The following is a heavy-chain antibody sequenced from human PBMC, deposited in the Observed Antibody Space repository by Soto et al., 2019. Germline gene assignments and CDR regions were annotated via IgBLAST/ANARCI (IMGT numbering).Heavy chain of an antibody. CDR1: GFIFISYG. V-gene: IGHV3-33*01. Sequence: GGSLRLSCAASGFIFISYGMHWVRQAPCKGLEWVAVIWYDGSNKYYADSVKGRFTISRDNSKNTMYLQMNSLRAEDTAVYYCARDHVAGMRLGPKWFDSWGKGILVTVSS. D-gene: IGHD6-19*01. CDR3: ARDHVAGMRLGPKWFDS. J-gene: IGHJ5*01. CDR2: IWYDGSNK.